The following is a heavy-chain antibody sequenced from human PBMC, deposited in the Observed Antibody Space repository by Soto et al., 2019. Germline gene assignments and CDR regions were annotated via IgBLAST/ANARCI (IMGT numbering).Heavy chain of an antibody. CDR3: ARRRITIFGVVIRPIDY. D-gene: IGHD3-3*01. J-gene: IGHJ4*02. Sequence: PGGSLRLSCAASGFTFSSYSMNWVRQAPGKGLEWVSYISSSSSTIYYADSVKGRFTISRDNAKNSLYLQMNSLRAEDTAVYYCARRRITIFGVVIRPIDYWGQGTLVTVSS. CDR2: ISSSSSTI. CDR1: GFTFSSYS. V-gene: IGHV3-48*01.